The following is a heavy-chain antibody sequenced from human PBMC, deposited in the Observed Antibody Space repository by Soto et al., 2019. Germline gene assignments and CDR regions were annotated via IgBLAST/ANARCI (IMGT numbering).Heavy chain of an antibody. D-gene: IGHD6-13*01. V-gene: IGHV1-69*01. CDR3: ARIITAAADYYYYYGMDV. Sequence: QVQLVQSGAEVKKPGSSVKVSCKASGGIFSSYAISWVRQAPGQGLEWMGGIIPIFGTANYAQKFQGRVTITADESTSTAYMELSSLRSEDTAVYYCARIITAAADYYYYYGMDVWGQGTTVTVSS. CDR1: GGIFSSYA. CDR2: IIPIFGTA. J-gene: IGHJ6*02.